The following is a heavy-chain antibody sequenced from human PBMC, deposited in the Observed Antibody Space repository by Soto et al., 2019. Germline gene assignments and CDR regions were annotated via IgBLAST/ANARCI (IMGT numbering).Heavy chain of an antibody. CDR1: GGSMSSYY. CDR3: ARRGYSYGFDWFDP. D-gene: IGHD5-18*01. J-gene: IGHJ5*02. CDR2: IYYSGST. V-gene: IGHV4-59*01. Sequence: QVQLQESGPGLVKPSENLSLTCTVSGGSMSSYYWSWIRQPPGTGLEWIGYIYYSGSTNYYPSLKSRVTISVDTSKNQFSLKLSSVTAADTAVYYSARRGYSYGFDWFDPWGQGTLVTVSS.